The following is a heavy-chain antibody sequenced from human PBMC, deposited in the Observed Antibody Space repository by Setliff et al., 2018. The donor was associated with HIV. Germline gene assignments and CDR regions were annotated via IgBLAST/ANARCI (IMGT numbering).Heavy chain of an antibody. CDR3: ASRRGIEFYFDI. J-gene: IGHJ4*02. CDR2: INHGGDT. D-gene: IGHD3-10*01. Sequence: SETLSLTCTVSGGSISDYYWSWIRQTPGKGLEWIGEINHGGDTNYNPSLKSRVTISVGSSHNHFSLKLSSVTAADTAVYYCASRRGIEFYFDIWGQGTLVTVSS. CDR1: GGSISDYY. V-gene: IGHV4-34*01.